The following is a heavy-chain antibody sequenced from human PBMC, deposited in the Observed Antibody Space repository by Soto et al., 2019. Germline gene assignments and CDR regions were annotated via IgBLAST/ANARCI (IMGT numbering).Heavy chain of an antibody. CDR2: ISGSGAST. Sequence: HPGGSLRLSCAASGFTFSSYAMSWVRQAPGEGLEWVSAISGSGASTYYADSVKGRFTISRDNSKNTLYLQMNSLRAEDTAVYYCAHFDWFIDYWGQGTLVTVSS. J-gene: IGHJ4*02. CDR1: GFTFSSYA. V-gene: IGHV3-23*01. D-gene: IGHD3-9*01. CDR3: AHFDWFIDY.